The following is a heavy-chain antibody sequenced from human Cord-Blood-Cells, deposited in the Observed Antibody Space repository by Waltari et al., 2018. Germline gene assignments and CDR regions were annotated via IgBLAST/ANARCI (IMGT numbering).Heavy chain of an antibody. V-gene: IGHV3-13*01. CDR1: GFTFSSYD. D-gene: IGHD6-13*01. CDR3: ARGSIAAAGTRGWFDP. CDR2: IGTAGDT. J-gene: IGHJ5*02. Sequence: EVQLVESVGGLVQPGGSLRLSCAASGFTFSSYDMPRGPPGKGLEWVSAIGTAGDTYYPGSVKGRFTISRENAKNSLYLQMNSLRAGDTAVYYCARGSIAAAGTRGWFDPWGQGTLVTVSS.